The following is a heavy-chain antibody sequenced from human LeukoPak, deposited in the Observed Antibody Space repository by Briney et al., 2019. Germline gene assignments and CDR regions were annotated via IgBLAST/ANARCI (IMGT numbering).Heavy chain of an antibody. Sequence: SETLSLTCAVYGGSFSGYYWSWIRQPPGKGLEWIGEINHSGSTNYNPSLKSRVTISVDTSKNQFSLKLSSVTAADTAVYYCARGQNIAVAGTRLRRFDPWGQGTLVTVSS. V-gene: IGHV4-34*01. CDR1: GGSFSGYY. CDR3: ARGQNIAVAGTRLRRFDP. D-gene: IGHD6-19*01. CDR2: INHSGST. J-gene: IGHJ5*02.